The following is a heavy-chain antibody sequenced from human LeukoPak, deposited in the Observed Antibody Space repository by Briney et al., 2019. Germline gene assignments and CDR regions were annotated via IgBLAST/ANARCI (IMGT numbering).Heavy chain of an antibody. J-gene: IGHJ5*02. D-gene: IGHD2-8*01. CDR2: IYYSGST. CDR1: GGSISSYY. V-gene: IGHV4-59*01. Sequence: ETSETLSLTCTVSGGSISSYYWSWIRQPAGKGLEWIGYIYYSGSTNYNPSLKSRVTISVDTSKNQFSLKLSSVTAADTAVYYCARMDAGYLHGDWFDPWGQGTLVTVSS. CDR3: ARMDAGYLHGDWFDP.